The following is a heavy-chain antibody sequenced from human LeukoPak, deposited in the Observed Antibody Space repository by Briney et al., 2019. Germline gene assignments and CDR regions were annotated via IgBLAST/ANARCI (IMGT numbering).Heavy chain of an antibody. J-gene: IGHJ3*02. D-gene: IGHD3-22*01. CDR2: INHSGST. Sequence: SETLSLTCAVYGGSFSGYYWSWIRQPPGKGLEWIGEINHSGSTNYNPSLKSRVTISVDTSKNQFSLQLNSVTPEDTAVYYCARDYYDSPAFDIWGQGTMVTVSS. CDR1: GGSFSGYY. CDR3: ARDYYDSPAFDI. V-gene: IGHV4-34*01.